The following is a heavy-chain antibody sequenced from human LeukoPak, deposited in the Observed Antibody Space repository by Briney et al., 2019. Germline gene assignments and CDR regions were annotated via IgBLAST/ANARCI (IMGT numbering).Heavy chain of an antibody. CDR2: INPNSGGT. D-gene: IGHD6-6*01. J-gene: IGHJ4*02. CDR1: GYTFTGYY. CDR3: AREEQSSSPLFDY. Sequence: ASVKVSCKASGYTFTGYYMHWVRQAPGQGLEWMGWINPNSGGTNYAQKFQGRVTMTRDTSISTAYMEPSRLRSDDTAVYYCAREEQSSSPLFDYWGQGTLVTVSS. V-gene: IGHV1-2*02.